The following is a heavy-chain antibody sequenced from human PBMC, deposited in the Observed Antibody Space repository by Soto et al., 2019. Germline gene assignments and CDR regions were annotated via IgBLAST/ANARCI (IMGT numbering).Heavy chain of an antibody. CDR1: GYTLTGYY. CDR2: INPNSGGT. V-gene: IGHV1-2*04. D-gene: IGHD6-13*01. CDR3: ARVTASAAAGNRDNWFDP. Sequence: ASVKVSCKASGYTLTGYYMHWVRQAPGQGLEWMGWINPNSGGTNYAQKFQGWVTMTRDTSISTAYMELSRLRSDDTAVYYCARVTASAAAGNRDNWFDPWGQGTLVTVSS. J-gene: IGHJ5*02.